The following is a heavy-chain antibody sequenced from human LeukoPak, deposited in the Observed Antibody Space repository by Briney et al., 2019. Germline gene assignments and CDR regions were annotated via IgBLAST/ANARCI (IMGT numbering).Heavy chain of an antibody. D-gene: IGHD6-19*01. CDR1: GNSFATYG. J-gene: IGHJ4*02. V-gene: IGHV1-18*01. CDR2: ISASSGDT. CDR3: AREGKQWLQYYFDY. Sequence: ASVKVSCKASGNSFATYGIRWVRQAPGQGLEWMGWISASSGDTNYAQKIQGRVTMTTDTSTSTACMELRSLRSDDTAVYYCAREGKQWLQYYFDYWGQGTLVTVSS.